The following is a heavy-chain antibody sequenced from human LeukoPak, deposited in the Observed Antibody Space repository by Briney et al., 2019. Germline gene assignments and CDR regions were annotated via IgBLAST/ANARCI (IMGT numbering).Heavy chain of an antibody. CDR2: INSDGSIT. V-gene: IGHV3-74*01. CDR1: GFTFRGYW. Sequence: GGSLRLSCAASGFTFRGYWMYWVRQAPGKGLVWVSRINSDGSITSYADSVKGRFTISRDNAKNTLYLQMNSLRAEDTAVYYCARDAVDTANAVWGQGTTVTVSS. D-gene: IGHD5-18*01. J-gene: IGHJ6*02. CDR3: ARDAVDTANAV.